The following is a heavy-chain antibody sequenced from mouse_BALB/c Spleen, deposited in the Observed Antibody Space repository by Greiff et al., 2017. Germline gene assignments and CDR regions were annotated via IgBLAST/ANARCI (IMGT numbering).Heavy chain of an antibody. D-gene: IGHD2-4*01. CDR1: GYSITSDYA. CDR3: ARGMINAMDY. CDR2: ISYSGST. Sequence: EVQLQESGPGLVKPSQSLSLTCTVTGYSITSDYAWNWIRQFPGNKLEWMGYISYSGSTSYNPSLKSRISITRDTSKNQFFLQLNSVTTEDTATYYCARGMINAMDYWGQGTSVTVSS. V-gene: IGHV3-2*02. J-gene: IGHJ4*01.